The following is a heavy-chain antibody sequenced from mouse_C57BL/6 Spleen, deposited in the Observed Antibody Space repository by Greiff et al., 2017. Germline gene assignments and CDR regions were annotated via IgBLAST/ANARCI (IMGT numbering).Heavy chain of an antibody. CDR3: ARGGPNLYAMDY. CDR2: ISYSGST. V-gene: IGHV3-1*01. D-gene: IGHD3-3*01. J-gene: IGHJ4*01. CDR1: GYSITSGYD. Sequence: EVQLQESGPGMVKPSQSLSLTCTVTGYSITSGYDWHWIRHFPGNKLEWMGYISYSGSTNYNPSLKSRISITHDTSKNHFFLKLNSVTTEDTATYYCARGGPNLYAMDYWGQGTSVTVSS.